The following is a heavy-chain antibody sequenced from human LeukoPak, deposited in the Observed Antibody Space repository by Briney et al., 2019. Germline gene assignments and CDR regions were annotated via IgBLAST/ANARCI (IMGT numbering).Heavy chain of an antibody. V-gene: IGHV4-39*07. Sequence: ASETLSLTCTVSGGSISSALYHWGWIRQPPGKNLEWLGSVYYTGSTHKNPSLKSRVTISVGTSKNQFSLKLSSVTAADTAVYXXXXXXRPEYYMDVWGKGTTVTVSS. J-gene: IGHJ6*03. CDR2: VYYTGST. CDR1: GGSISSALYH. D-gene: IGHD6-6*01. CDR3: XXXXRPEYYMDV.